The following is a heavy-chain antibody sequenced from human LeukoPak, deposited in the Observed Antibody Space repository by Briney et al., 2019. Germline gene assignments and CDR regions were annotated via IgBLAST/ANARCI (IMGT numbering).Heavy chain of an antibody. J-gene: IGHJ5*02. D-gene: IGHD3-22*01. V-gene: IGHV3-33*01. CDR2: IWYDGSNK. Sequence: GGSLRLSCAASGFTFSSYGMHWVRQAPGKGLGWVAVIWYDGSNKYYADSVKGRFTISRDNSKNTLYLQMNSLRAEDTAVYYCARDREWQYYYDSSGYYPNGFWFDPWGQGTLVTVSS. CDR3: ARDREWQYYYDSSGYYPNGFWFDP. CDR1: GFTFSSYG.